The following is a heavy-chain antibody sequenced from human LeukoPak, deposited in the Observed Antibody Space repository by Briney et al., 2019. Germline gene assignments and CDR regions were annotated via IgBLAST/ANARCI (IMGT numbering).Heavy chain of an antibody. CDR1: GFTFSSYW. V-gene: IGHV3-7*01. Sequence: PGGSLRLSCAASGFTFSSYWMSWVRQAPGKGLEWVANIKQDGSEKYYVDSVKGRFTISRDNAKNSLYLQMNSLRAEDTAVYYCARGPLKWDYVNRFDPWGQGTLVTVSS. CDR3: ARGPLKWDYVNRFDP. D-gene: IGHD4-17*01. CDR2: IKQDGSEK. J-gene: IGHJ5*02.